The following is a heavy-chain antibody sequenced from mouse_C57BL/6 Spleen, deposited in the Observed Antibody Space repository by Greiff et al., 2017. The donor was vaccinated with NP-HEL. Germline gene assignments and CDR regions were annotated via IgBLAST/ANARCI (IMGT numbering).Heavy chain of an antibody. V-gene: IGHV3-6*01. CDR2: ISYDGSN. CDR1: GYSITSGYY. D-gene: IGHD1-1*01. CDR3: ARDGSSPYYAMDY. Sequence: VQLQESGPGLVKPSQSLSLTCSVTGYSITSGYYWNWIRQFPGNKLEWMGYISYDGSNNYNPSLKNRISITCDTSKNQFFLKLNSVTTEDTATYYCARDGSSPYYAMDYWGQGTSVTVSS. J-gene: IGHJ4*01.